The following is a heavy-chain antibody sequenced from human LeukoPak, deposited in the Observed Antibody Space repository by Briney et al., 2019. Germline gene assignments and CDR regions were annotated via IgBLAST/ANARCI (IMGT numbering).Heavy chain of an antibody. CDR3: ASGAQSDY. D-gene: IGHD1-26*01. V-gene: IGHV3-48*03. CDR1: GFTFSTYE. Sequence: GGSLRLSCAASGFTFSTYEMNWVRQAPGRGLEWVSSISSSGGTRYHADSVKGRFTISRDNSKNSLYLQLNSLRAEDTAIYYCASGAQSDYWGQGTLVTVSS. CDR2: ISSSGGTR. J-gene: IGHJ4*02.